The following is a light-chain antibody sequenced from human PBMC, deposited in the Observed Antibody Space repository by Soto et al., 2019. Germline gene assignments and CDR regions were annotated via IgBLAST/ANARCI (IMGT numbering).Light chain of an antibody. J-gene: IGLJ2*01. CDR2: DVS. Sequence: QSVLTQPASVSGSPGQSITISCTGTSSDVGGYNYVSWYQQHPGKAPQLMIYDVSTRPSGISNRFSGSKSGNTASLTISGLQAEDEADYYCSSYTTTNIRIFGGGTKVTVL. CDR3: SSYTTTNIRI. CDR1: SSDVGGYNY. V-gene: IGLV2-14*01.